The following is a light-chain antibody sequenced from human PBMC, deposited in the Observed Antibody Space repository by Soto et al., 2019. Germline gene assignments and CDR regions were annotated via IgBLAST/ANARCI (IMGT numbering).Light chain of an antibody. CDR1: SGHSSYA. J-gene: IGLJ3*02. Sequence: QPVLTQSPSASASLGASVKLTCTLSSGHSSYAIAWHQQQAEKGPRYLMKLNSDGSHSKGDGIPDRFSGSSSGAERYLTSSRLQSEDEADYYCQTWGTGIQVFGGGTKHTVL. CDR3: QTWGTGIQV. CDR2: LNSDGSH. V-gene: IGLV4-69*01.